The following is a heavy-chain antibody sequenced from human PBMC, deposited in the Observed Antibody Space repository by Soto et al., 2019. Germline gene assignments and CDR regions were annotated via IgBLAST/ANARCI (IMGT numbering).Heavy chain of an antibody. CDR1: GGSISSYY. CDR2: IYYSGST. D-gene: IGHD2-2*01. Sequence: SETLSLTCTVSGGSISSYYWSWIRQPPGKGLEWIGYIYYSGSTNYNPSLKSRVTISVDTSKNQFSLKLSSVTAADTAVYYCATIAYCSSTSCYYPFDPWGQGTLVTVS. J-gene: IGHJ5*02. CDR3: ATIAYCSSTSCYYPFDP. V-gene: IGHV4-59*08.